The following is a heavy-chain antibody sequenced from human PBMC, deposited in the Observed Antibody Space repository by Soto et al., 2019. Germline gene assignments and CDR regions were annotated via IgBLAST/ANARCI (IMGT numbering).Heavy chain of an antibody. CDR1: GXTVIRYS. CDR2: ISGSGDKT. CDR3: AKEDDSLTGYFNEFLAS. Sequence: QAXGSLTLCCVGSGXTVIRYSMSWVRQAPGRGLEWVSSISGSGDKTFTAETAKGRLTISRHNPKSTMSLQMNSLRHQDTPVHYSAKEDDSLTGYFNEFLASWGQGALVTVSS. J-gene: IGHJ4*02. V-gene: IGHV3-23*01. D-gene: IGHD3-9*01.